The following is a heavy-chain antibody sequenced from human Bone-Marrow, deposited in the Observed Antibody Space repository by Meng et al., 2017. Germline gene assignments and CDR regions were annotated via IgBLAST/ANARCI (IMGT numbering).Heavy chain of an antibody. CDR3: ARVGVVVITPNWFDP. D-gene: IGHD3-22*01. Sequence: VRVQQWGAGLLKASAPLSLTCGVYGGAFSGYYWSWIRQPPGKGLEWIGEINHSGSTNYNPSLKSRVTISVDTSKNQFSLKLSSVTAADTAVYYCARVGVVVITPNWFDPWGQGTLVTVSS. V-gene: IGHV4-34*01. J-gene: IGHJ5*02. CDR1: GGAFSGYY. CDR2: INHSGST.